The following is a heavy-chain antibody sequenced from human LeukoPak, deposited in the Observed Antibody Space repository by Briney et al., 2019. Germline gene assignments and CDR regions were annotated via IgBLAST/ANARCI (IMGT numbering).Heavy chain of an antibody. CDR3: ASGYCSGGSCYYYFDY. Sequence: PSETLSLTCTVSGGSISSGSYYWSWIRQPAGKGLEWIGRIYTSGSTNYNPSLKSRVTISVDTSKNQFSLKLSSVTAADTAVYYCASGYCSGGSCYYYFDYWGQGTLVTVSS. D-gene: IGHD2-15*01. CDR2: IYTSGST. V-gene: IGHV4-61*02. CDR1: GGSISSGSYY. J-gene: IGHJ4*02.